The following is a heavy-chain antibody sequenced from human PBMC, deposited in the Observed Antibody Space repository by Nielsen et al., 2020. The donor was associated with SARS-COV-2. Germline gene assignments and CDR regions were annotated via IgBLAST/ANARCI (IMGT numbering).Heavy chain of an antibody. Sequence: GESLKISCIASGFTFNIYAMAWVRRTPGRGLQWVSGISASGGSTYYTDFVKGRFAVSRDNSRNTLYLQMHSLRVEDTALYYCAKDDVVRGDAFDIWGQGTMVTVSS. CDR1: GFTFNIYA. CDR2: ISASGGST. CDR3: AKDDVVRGDAFDI. V-gene: IGHV3-23*01. D-gene: IGHD3-10*01. J-gene: IGHJ3*02.